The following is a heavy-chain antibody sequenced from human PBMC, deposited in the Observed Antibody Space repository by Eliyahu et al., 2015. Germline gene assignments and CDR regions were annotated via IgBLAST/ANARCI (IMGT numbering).Heavy chain of an antibody. CDR1: SSFG. CDR3: AKDRRRYYSSSGSHIFYYYHGMDV. D-gene: IGHD3-10*01. J-gene: IGHJ6*02. CDR2: ISYDGGHK. Sequence: SSFGMHWVRQAPGKGLEWVAVISYDGGHKYYADSLKGRFTISRDNSKNTLYLQMNSLRPEDTAVFYCAKDRRRYYSSSGSHIFYYYHGMDVWGQGTTVTVSS. V-gene: IGHV3-30*18.